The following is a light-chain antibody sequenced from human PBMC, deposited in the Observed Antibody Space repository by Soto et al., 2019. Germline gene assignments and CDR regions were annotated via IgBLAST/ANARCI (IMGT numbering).Light chain of an antibody. Sequence: DIQMTQSPSTLSASVGDRVTITCRASQNIYTWLAWYQQKPGKAPNVLIFKASNLETGVPSRFSSNGSGTEFSLTISSLQPDDFATYYCQQYYDFRTFGQGTKVEIK. V-gene: IGKV1-5*03. CDR1: QNIYTW. J-gene: IGKJ1*01. CDR2: KAS. CDR3: QQYYDFRT.